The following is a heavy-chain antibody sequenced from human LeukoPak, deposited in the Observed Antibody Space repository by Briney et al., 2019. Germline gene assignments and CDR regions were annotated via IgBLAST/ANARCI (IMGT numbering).Heavy chain of an antibody. CDR3: ARGNPSLYSSGWYPFDY. J-gene: IGHJ4*02. V-gene: IGHV4-61*02. CDR2: IYTSGST. D-gene: IGHD6-19*01. CDR1: GGSISSGSYY. Sequence: SETLSLTCTVSGGSISSGSYYWSWIQQPAGKGLEWIGRIYTSGSTNYNPSLKSRVTISVDTSKNQFSLKLSSVAAADTALYYCARGNPSLYSSGWYPFDYWGQGTLVTVSS.